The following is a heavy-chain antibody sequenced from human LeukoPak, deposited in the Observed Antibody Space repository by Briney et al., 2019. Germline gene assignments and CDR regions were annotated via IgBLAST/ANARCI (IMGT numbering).Heavy chain of an antibody. CDR3: ASHDFWSGSPADY. CDR2: ISSSSSTI. Sequence: GSLRLSCAASGFTFSSYSTKWVRQAPGKGLGGVSYISSSSSTIYYADSVKGRFTISRDNAKNSLYLQMNSLRAEDTAVYYCASHDFWSGSPADYWGQGTLVTVSS. V-gene: IGHV3-48*01. CDR1: GFTFSSYS. J-gene: IGHJ4*02. D-gene: IGHD3-3*01.